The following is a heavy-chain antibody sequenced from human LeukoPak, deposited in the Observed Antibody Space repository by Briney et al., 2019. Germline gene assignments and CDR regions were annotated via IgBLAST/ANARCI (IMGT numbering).Heavy chain of an antibody. CDR2: ISSNGGST. V-gene: IGHV3-64*01. J-gene: IGHJ4*02. CDR1: GFTFSSYA. Sequence: GGSLRLSCAASGFTFSSYAMHWVRQAPGKGLEYVSAISSNGGSTYYANSVKGRFTISRDNSKNTLYLQMGSLRAEDMAVYYCARSRGITMEGEYDYWGQGTLVTVSS. CDR3: ARSRGITMEGEYDY. D-gene: IGHD3-10*01.